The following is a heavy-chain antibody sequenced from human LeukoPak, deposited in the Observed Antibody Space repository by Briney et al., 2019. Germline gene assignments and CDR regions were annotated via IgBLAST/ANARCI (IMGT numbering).Heavy chain of an antibody. V-gene: IGHV4-59*08. CDR2: ICDSGST. CDR1: GGSMRSYY. J-gene: IGHJ4*02. D-gene: IGHD1-26*01. CDR3: ARQVGAMRFDY. Sequence: SETLSLTCVVSGGSMRSYYWAWIRQPPGKGLECIGYICDSGSTNYNPSLKSRVTISVDTSKNLFSLNLTSVTAADMAVYYCARQVGAMRFDYWGQGILVTVSS.